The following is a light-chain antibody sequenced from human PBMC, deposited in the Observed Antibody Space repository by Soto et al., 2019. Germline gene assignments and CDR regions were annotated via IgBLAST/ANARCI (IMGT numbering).Light chain of an antibody. CDR2: DAS. J-gene: IGKJ4*01. CDR1: QTVXNNY. Sequence: EFVLTQSPGXLSLSPGERATLSCRASQTVXNNYLAWYQQKPGQAPRLLIYDASSRATGIPDRFSGGGSGTDFTLTISRLEPEDFAVYYCQQFSSYPLTFGGGTKVEIK. V-gene: IGKV3-20*01. CDR3: QQFSSYPLT.